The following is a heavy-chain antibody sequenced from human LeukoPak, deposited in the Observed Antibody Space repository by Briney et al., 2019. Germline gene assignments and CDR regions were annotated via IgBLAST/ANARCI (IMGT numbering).Heavy chain of an antibody. D-gene: IGHD5-24*01. CDR1: GGTFSSYA. CDR3: VRAGDGNNANDS. Sequence: SVKVSCKASGGTFSSYAISWVRQAPGQGLEWMGGITPIFGTANYAQKFQGRVTITADKSTSTAYMELSSLRSEDTAVYYCVRAGDGNNANDSWGQGTLVTVSS. J-gene: IGHJ4*02. V-gene: IGHV1-69*06. CDR2: ITPIFGTA.